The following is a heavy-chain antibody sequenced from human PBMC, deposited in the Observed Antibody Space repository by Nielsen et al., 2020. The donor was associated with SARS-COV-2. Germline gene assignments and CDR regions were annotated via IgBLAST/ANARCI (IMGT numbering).Heavy chain of an antibody. J-gene: IGHJ5*02. Sequence: GESLKISCAASGFTFSSYEMNWVRQAPGKGLEWVSYISSSGSTIYYADSVKGRFTISRDNAKNLLYLQMNSLRAEDTAVYYCARDLLAVAGHWFDPWGQGTLVTVSS. CDR3: ARDLLAVAGHWFDP. CDR2: ISSSGSTI. D-gene: IGHD6-19*01. V-gene: IGHV3-48*03. CDR1: GFTFSSYE.